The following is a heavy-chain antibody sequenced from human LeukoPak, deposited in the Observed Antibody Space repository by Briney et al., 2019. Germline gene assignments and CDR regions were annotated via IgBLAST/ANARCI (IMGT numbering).Heavy chain of an antibody. Sequence: PGGSLRLSCAASGFTFSSYAMSWVRQAPGKGLEWVSYMSGTGSAIFYADSVRGRFTISRDNAKNSLFLQMNGLRAEDTAIYYCVRQFCSGGGCYFDYWGQGTLVTVSS. J-gene: IGHJ4*02. CDR3: VRQFCSGGGCYFDY. D-gene: IGHD2-15*01. CDR1: GFTFSSYA. CDR2: MSGTGSAI. V-gene: IGHV3-48*03.